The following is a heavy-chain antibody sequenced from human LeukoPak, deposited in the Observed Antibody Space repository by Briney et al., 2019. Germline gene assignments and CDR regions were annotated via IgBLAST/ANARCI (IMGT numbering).Heavy chain of an antibody. V-gene: IGHV4-59*01. CDR3: ARAPSPRIQLWFDY. CDR2: IYYSGST. D-gene: IGHD5-18*01. Sequence: KRSETLSLTCTVSGGSISSYYWRWIRQPPGKGLEWIGYIYYSGSTNYNPSLKSRVTKSVDTSKNQLSLKLSSVTAADTAVYYCARAPSPRIQLWFDYWGQGTLVTVSS. CDR1: GGSISSYY. J-gene: IGHJ4*02.